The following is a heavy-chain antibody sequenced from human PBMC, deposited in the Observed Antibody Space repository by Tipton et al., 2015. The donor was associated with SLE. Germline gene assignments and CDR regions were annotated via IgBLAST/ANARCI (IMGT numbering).Heavy chain of an antibody. Sequence: TLSLTCTVSGGSLSNDDYYWGWIRQSPGTGLHWIGNIHYTGSTYYNPSLKSRVTISVDTSKNQFSLKLNSVTAADTAVYFCARDLGGSSWVNWGQGTLVTVSS. CDR2: IHYTGST. J-gene: IGHJ4*02. D-gene: IGHD6-13*01. CDR1: GGSLSNDDYY. V-gene: IGHV4-39*07. CDR3: ARDLGGSSWVN.